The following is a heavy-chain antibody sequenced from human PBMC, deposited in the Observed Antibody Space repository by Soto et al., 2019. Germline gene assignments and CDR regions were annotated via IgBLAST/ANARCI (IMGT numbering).Heavy chain of an antibody. J-gene: IGHJ6*02. CDR1: GFTFSSYA. Sequence: GSLRLSCAASGFTFSSYAMHWVRQAPGKGLEWVAVISYHESKKNCADSVKGQISISRDNSNNALYLQMYSMRAEDTAVYYCARDQALMYGSSASDSAYYVYDMDVWGQGTTVTVSS. D-gene: IGHD6-6*01. CDR2: ISYHESKK. V-gene: IGHV3-30-3*01. CDR3: ARDQALMYGSSASDSAYYVYDMDV.